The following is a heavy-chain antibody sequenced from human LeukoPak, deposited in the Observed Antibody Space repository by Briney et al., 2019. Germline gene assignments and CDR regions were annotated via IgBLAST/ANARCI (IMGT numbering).Heavy chain of an antibody. Sequence: PGGSLRISCAASGFTFSSYSMNWVRQAPGKGLEWVSSISSSSSYIYYADSVKGRSTISRDNAKNSLYLQMNSLRAEDTAVYYCARVEMATITDYWGQGTLVTVSS. CDR2: ISSSSSYI. V-gene: IGHV3-21*01. J-gene: IGHJ4*02. CDR1: GFTFSSYS. CDR3: ARVEMATITDY. D-gene: IGHD5-24*01.